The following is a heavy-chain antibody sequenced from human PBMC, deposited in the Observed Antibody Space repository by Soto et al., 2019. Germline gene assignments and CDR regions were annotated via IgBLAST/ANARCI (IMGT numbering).Heavy chain of an antibody. V-gene: IGHV4-39*01. Sequence: SETLSLTCTVSGGSTSSSSDYWGWIRQPPGKGLEWIGSIYYSGNTYYNPSLKSRVTISVDTSKNQFSLKLSSVTAADTAVYYCARYRRAAGEYYFDYWGQGTLVTVSS. D-gene: IGHD6-13*01. CDR2: IYYSGNT. J-gene: IGHJ4*02. CDR1: GGSTSSSSDY. CDR3: ARYRRAAGEYYFDY.